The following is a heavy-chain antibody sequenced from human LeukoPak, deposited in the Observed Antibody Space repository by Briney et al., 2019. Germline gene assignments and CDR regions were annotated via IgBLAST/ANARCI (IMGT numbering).Heavy chain of an antibody. CDR2: INAGNGNT. CDR1: GYTFTSYA. D-gene: IGHD3-9*01. Sequence: GASVKVSCKASGYTFTSYAMHWVRQAPGQRLEWMGWINAGNGNTKYSQKFQGRVTITRDTSASTAYMELSSLRSEDTAVYYCARSYYDILTGHPKNNWFDPWGQGTLVTVSS. V-gene: IGHV1-3*01. J-gene: IGHJ5*02. CDR3: ARSYYDILTGHPKNNWFDP.